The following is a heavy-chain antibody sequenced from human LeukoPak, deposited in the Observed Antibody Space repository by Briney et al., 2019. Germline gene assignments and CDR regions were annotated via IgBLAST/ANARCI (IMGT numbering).Heavy chain of an antibody. V-gene: IGHV3-11*04. CDR3: ARDRYYDFWSGYYPGHDY. J-gene: IGHJ4*02. Sequence: PGGSLRISCAASGFTFSDYYMSWIRQAPWKVLEWVSYISSSGSTIYYADSVKGRFTISRDNAKNSLYLQMNSLRAEDTAVYYCARDRYYDFWSGYYPGHDYWGQGTLVTVSS. CDR1: GFTFSDYY. D-gene: IGHD3-3*01. CDR2: ISSSGSTI.